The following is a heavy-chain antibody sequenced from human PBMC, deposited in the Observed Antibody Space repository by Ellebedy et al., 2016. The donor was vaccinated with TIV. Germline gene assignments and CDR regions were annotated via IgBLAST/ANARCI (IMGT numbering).Heavy chain of an antibody. Sequence: ASVKVSXXASGYTFTGYYMHWVRQAPGQGLEWMGWINPNSGGTNYAQKFQGWVTMTRDTSISTAYMELSRLRSDDTAVYYCARDPSPTSPPELDYWGQGTLVTVSS. V-gene: IGHV1-2*04. CDR1: GYTFTGYY. J-gene: IGHJ4*02. CDR2: INPNSGGT. CDR3: ARDPSPTSPPELDY.